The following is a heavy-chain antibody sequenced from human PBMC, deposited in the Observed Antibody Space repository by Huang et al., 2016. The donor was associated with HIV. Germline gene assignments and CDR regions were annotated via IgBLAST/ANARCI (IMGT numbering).Heavy chain of an antibody. CDR2: ISRSSSYK. V-gene: IGHV3-21*01. CDR3: ARIYYSDTTATDY. J-gene: IGHJ4*02. D-gene: IGHD3-22*01. Sequence: EVQLVESGGGLVKPGGSLRLSCAASGFTFSTYSMNWVRQAPWKGLEWVSSISRSSSYKYYADAVKGRFTISRDNAKNSLYLQMNSLRAEDTAVYYCARIYYSDTTATDYWGQGTQVTVSS. CDR1: GFTFSTYS.